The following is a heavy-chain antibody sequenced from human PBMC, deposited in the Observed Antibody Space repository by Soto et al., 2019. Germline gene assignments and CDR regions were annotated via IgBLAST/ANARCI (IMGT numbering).Heavy chain of an antibody. V-gene: IGHV4-4*07. CDR3: AREGSYSAYNFAHGIQLWSFDF. Sequence: SETLSLTCTASGGSISSYYWSWIRQPPGKGLEWIGRIFSSGSTSFNPSLESRVAMSVDTSKNHFSINLSSVTAADMAVYYCAREGSYSAYNFAHGIQLWSFDFWGQGALVTVSS. CDR2: IFSSGST. D-gene: IGHD5-12*01. J-gene: IGHJ4*02. CDR1: GGSISSYY.